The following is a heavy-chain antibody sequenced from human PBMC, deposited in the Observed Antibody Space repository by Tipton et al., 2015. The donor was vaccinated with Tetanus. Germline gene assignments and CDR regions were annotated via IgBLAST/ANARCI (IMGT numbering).Heavy chain of an antibody. D-gene: IGHD3-10*01. CDR2: ISSTTRYM. V-gene: IGHV3-21*06. CDR3: ASGSSLDY. CDR1: GFTFSNYK. J-gene: IGHJ4*02. Sequence: SLRLSCEVSGFTFSNYKMNWVRQAPGKGLEWVSAISSTTRYMDYADSVKGRFTISRDNAKSSVYLQMNSLRVEDTALYYCASGSSLDYWGQGTLVTVSS.